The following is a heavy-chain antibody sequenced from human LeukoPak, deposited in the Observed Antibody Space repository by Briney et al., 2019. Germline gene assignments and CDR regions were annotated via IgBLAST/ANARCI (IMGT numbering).Heavy chain of an antibody. CDR3: TRGSYDVLTGYSTLGEY. CDR1: GGSTSSSTYY. CDR2: IYYSGST. J-gene: IGHJ4*02. Sequence: SETLSLTCNVSGGSTSSSTYYWGWIRQPPGKGLEWIGNIYYSGSTYYNPSLKSRLTISVDTSQGQFSLRLSSVTAADTGLYYCTRGSYDVLTGYSTLGEYWGQGALVTVSS. V-gene: IGHV4-39*01. D-gene: IGHD3-9*01.